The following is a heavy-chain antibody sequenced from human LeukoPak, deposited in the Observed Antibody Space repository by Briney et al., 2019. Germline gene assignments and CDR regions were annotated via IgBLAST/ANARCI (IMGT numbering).Heavy chain of an antibody. Sequence: GGSLRLSCEGSAFIFSGHWMNWVRQTPGKGLEWVSAISGSGGSTYYADSVKGRFTISRDNSKNTLYLQMNSLRAEDTAVYYCAKANVVAAMADWFDPWGQGTLVTVSS. V-gene: IGHV3-23*01. D-gene: IGHD2-15*01. J-gene: IGHJ5*02. CDR3: AKANVVAAMADWFDP. CDR1: AFIFSGHW. CDR2: ISGSGGST.